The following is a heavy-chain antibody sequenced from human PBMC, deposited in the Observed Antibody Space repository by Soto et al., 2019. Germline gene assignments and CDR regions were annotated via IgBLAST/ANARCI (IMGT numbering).Heavy chain of an antibody. D-gene: IGHD3-10*01. CDR3: ARESPITMVRGGGWFDP. CDR1: GGSISSGGYY. V-gene: IGHV4-31*03. J-gene: IGHJ5*02. CDR2: IYYSGST. Sequence: SETLSLTCTVSGGSISSGGYYWSWIRQHPGKGLEWIGYIYYSGSTYNNPSLKSRVTISVDTSKNQFSLKLSSVTAADTAVYYCARESPITMVRGGGWFDPWGQGTLVTVSS.